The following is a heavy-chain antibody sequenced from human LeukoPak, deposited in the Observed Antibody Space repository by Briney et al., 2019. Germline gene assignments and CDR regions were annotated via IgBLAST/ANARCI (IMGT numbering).Heavy chain of an antibody. J-gene: IGHJ4*02. CDR1: GFTFSSYE. CDR2: ITSGGSTI. Sequence: QPGGSLRLSCAASGFTFSSYEMNWVRQAPGKGLERLSYITSGGSTIYYADSVKGRFTISRDNAKNSLYLQMNSLRAGDTAVYYCARSSYFDYWGRGTLVAVSS. D-gene: IGHD1-26*01. V-gene: IGHV3-48*03. CDR3: ARSSYFDY.